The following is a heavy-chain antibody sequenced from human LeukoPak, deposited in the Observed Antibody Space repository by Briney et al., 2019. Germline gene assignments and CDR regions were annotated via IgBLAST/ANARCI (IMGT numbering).Heavy chain of an antibody. CDR2: ISGSGDRT. Sequence: GGSLRLSCAASGFTFSNYALNWVRQAPGKGLEWVSAISGSGDRTYYAASVQGRFTISRDNSKDTLYLQMNSLRAEDTAIFYCTKDSETPMPGKAEYFQLWGQGTLVTVSS. V-gene: IGHV3-23*01. CDR1: GFTFSNYA. D-gene: IGHD2-2*01. J-gene: IGHJ1*01. CDR3: TKDSETPMPGKAEYFQL.